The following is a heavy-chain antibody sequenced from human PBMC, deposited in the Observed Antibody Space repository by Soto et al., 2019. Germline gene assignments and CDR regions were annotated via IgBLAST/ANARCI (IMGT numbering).Heavy chain of an antibody. D-gene: IGHD3-10*01. CDR3: ARKSMVRGVIPEFDP. CDR1: GFTFSSYS. Sequence: GGSLRLSCAARGFTFSSYSMNWVRQAPGKGLEWVSSISSSSSYIYYADSVKGRFTISRDNAKNSLYLQMNSLRAEDTAVYYCARKSMVRGVIPEFDPWGQGTLVTVSS. V-gene: IGHV3-21*01. CDR2: ISSSSSYI. J-gene: IGHJ5*02.